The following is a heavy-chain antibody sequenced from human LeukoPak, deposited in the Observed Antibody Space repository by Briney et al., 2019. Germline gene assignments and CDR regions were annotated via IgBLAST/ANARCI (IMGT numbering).Heavy chain of an antibody. J-gene: IGHJ4*02. CDR2: IGTTGSYI. CDR3: ARDGLSDY. Sequence: GGSLRLSCAASGFTFSNYSMNWVRQAPGKGLEWVSSIGTTGSYIFYADSVKGRFTISRDNAKNTLYLQMNSLRAEDTAVYYCARDGLSDYWGQGTLVTVSS. CDR1: GFTFSNYS. V-gene: IGHV3-21*01.